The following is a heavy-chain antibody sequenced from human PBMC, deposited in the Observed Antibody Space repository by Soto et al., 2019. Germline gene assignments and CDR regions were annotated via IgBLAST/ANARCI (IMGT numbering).Heavy chain of an antibody. Sequence: ASVKVSCKASGGTFSSYAISWVRQAPGQGLEWMGGIIPIFGTANYAQKFQGRVTITADESTSTAYMELSSLRSEDTAVYYCARFTGHGGGLVIAWFDPWGQGTLVTAPQ. CDR3: ARFTGHGGGLVIAWFDP. J-gene: IGHJ5*02. CDR1: GGTFSSYA. D-gene: IGHD3-9*01. V-gene: IGHV1-69*13. CDR2: IIPIFGTA.